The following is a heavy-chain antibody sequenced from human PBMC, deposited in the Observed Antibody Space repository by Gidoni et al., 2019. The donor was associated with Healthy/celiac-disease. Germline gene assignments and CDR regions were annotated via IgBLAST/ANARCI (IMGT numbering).Heavy chain of an antibody. V-gene: IGHV3-23*01. J-gene: IGHJ4*02. CDR3: AKVQGDSSGYYRDY. Sequence: EVQLLESGGGLVQPGGSLRLSCAASGFTFSSYAMSWVRQAPGKGLGWVSASSGSGGSTYYADSVKGRFTISRDNSKNTLYLQMNSLRAEDTAVYYCAKVQGDSSGYYRDYWGQGTLVTVSS. D-gene: IGHD3-22*01. CDR1: GFTFSSYA. CDR2: SSGSGGST.